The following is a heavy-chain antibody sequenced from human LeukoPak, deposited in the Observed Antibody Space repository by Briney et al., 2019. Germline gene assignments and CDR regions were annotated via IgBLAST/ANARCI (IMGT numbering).Heavy chain of an antibody. D-gene: IGHD2-15*01. CDR2: IYYSGST. CDR3: ARDGGIVVVVATAFDI. Sequence: SETLSLTCTVSGGSISSSSYYWGWIRQPPGKGLEWIGSIYYSGSTYYNPSLKSRVTISVDTSKNQFSLKLSSVTAADTAVYYCARDGGIVVVVATAFDIWGQGTMVTVSS. CDR1: GGSISSSSYY. J-gene: IGHJ3*02. V-gene: IGHV4-39*07.